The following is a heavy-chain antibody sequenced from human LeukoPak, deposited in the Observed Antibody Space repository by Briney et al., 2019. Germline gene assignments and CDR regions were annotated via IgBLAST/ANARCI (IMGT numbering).Heavy chain of an antibody. D-gene: IGHD6-13*01. CDR1: GFTFSSYA. Sequence: HSGGSLRLSCAASGFTFSSYAMSWVRQAPGKGLEWVSAISGSGGSTYYADSVKGRFTISRDNSKNTLYLQMNSLRAEDTAVYYCAKQLAAAGTFAWINDYYFDYWGQGTLVTVSS. CDR2: ISGSGGST. J-gene: IGHJ4*02. V-gene: IGHV3-23*01. CDR3: AKQLAAAGTFAWINDYYFDY.